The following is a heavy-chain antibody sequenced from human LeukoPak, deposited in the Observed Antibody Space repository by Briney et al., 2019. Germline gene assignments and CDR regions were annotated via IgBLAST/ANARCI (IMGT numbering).Heavy chain of an antibody. D-gene: IGHD2-15*01. CDR3: VRVLTGLVVAATPPRVNYGMDV. CDR2: IYYSRST. CDR1: GGSISSSSYY. J-gene: IGHJ6*02. V-gene: IGHV4-39*07. Sequence: SETLSLTCTVSGGSISSSSYYWGWIRQPPGKGLEWIGSIYYSRSTYYNPSLKSRVTISVDTSKNQFSLKLSSVTAADTAVYYCVRVLTGLVVAATPPRVNYGMDVWGQGTTVTVSS.